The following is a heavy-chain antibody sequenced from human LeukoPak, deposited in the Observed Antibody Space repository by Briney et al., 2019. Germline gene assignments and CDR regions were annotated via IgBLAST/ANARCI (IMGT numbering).Heavy chain of an antibody. D-gene: IGHD5-12*01. Sequence: GGSLRLSCAASGFTFSSYWMSWVRQAPGKGLEWVANIKQDGSEKYYVDSVKGRFTISRDNAKNSLYLQMNSLRAEDTAVYYCAGWVATIRWRYYFDYWGQGTLVTVSS. CDR2: IKQDGSEK. CDR1: GFTFSSYW. V-gene: IGHV3-7*03. J-gene: IGHJ4*02. CDR3: AGWVATIRWRYYFDY.